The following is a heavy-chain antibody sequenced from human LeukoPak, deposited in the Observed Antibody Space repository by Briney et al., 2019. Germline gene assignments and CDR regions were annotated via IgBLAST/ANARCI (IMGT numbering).Heavy chain of an antibody. CDR1: GYTFTNYG. J-gene: IGHJ4*02. CDR2: ISAYNSNT. V-gene: IGHV1-18*01. CDR3: ARGHYYYDSSGYYPLEY. D-gene: IGHD3-22*01. Sequence: APVKASCKASGYTFTNYGITWVRQAPGQGLEWMGWISAYNSNTNYAQKFQGRVTMTTDTSTSTAYMELRSLRSDDTAVYYCARGHYYYDSSGYYPLEYWGQGTLVTVSS.